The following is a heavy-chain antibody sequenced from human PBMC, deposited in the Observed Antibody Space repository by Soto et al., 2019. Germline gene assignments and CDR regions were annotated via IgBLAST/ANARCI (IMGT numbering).Heavy chain of an antibody. CDR3: AKGHSSGWSGFDY. V-gene: IGHV3-30*18. CDR2: ISYDGSNK. J-gene: IGHJ4*02. CDR1: GFTFSSYG. Sequence: QVQLVESVGGVVQPGRSLRLSCAASGFTFSSYGMHWVRQAPGKGLEWVAVISYDGSNKYYADSVKGRFTISRDNSKNTLYLQMNSLRAEDTAVYYCAKGHSSGWSGFDYWGQGTLVTVSS. D-gene: IGHD6-19*01.